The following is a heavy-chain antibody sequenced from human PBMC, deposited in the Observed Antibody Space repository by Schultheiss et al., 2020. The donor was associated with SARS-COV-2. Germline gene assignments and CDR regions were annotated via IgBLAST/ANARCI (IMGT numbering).Heavy chain of an antibody. Sequence: GGSLRLSCAASGFTFSSYAMSWVRQAPGKGLEWVSAISGSGGSTYYADSVKGRFTISRDNSKNTLYLQMNSLRAEDTDVYYCAKVPYCSSTSCYRYFDLWGRGTLVTVSS. CDR2: ISGSGGST. D-gene: IGHD2-2*02. CDR1: GFTFSSYA. V-gene: IGHV3-23*01. CDR3: AKVPYCSSTSCYRYFDL. J-gene: IGHJ2*01.